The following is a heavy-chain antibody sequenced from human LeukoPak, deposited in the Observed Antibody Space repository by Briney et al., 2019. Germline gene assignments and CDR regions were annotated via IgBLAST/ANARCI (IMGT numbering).Heavy chain of an antibody. V-gene: IGHV3-23*01. J-gene: IGHJ2*01. CDR3: AKVGIRISLIVVVFTTADDWYFDL. CDR1: GFTFRNYA. D-gene: IGHD3-22*01. Sequence: GGSLRLSCAASGFTFRNYALGWVRQAPGKGLEGVLGISGGVGSTFYADSVKGRLTISRDNSKNTLYLQMDSLRAEDTAVYYCAKVGIRISLIVVVFTTADDWYFDLWGRGTLVTVSS. CDR2: ISGGVGST.